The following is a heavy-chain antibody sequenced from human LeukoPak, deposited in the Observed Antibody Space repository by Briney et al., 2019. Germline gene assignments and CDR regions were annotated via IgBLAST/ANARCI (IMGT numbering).Heavy chain of an antibody. CDR3: ASSTYSGSHWDAFDI. CDR2: IDSHGSST. V-gene: IGHV3-74*01. J-gene: IGHJ3*02. Sequence: GRSLRLSCAASGFTFSSYAMHWVRQAPGKGVVWVSRIDSHGSSTSYADSVKGRFTISRDNAKDTLFLQMNSLRAEDTAIYYCASSTYSGSHWDAFDIWGQGTMVTVSS. CDR1: GFTFSSYA. D-gene: IGHD1-26*01.